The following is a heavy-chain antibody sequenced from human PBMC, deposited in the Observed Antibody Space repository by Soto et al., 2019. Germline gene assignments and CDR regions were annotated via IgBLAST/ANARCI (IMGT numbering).Heavy chain of an antibody. CDR2: IYYSGST. Sequence: QLQLQESGPGLVKPSETLSLTRTVSGGSISSSNYYWGWIRQPPGKGLEWIGSIYYSGSTYYNPSLKSRITISVDTSKNQFALKLRSVPASDTAVYYCAGPNSSSWYYFDYWGQGTLGPVSS. J-gene: IGHJ4*02. CDR1: GGSISSSNYY. D-gene: IGHD6-13*01. V-gene: IGHV4-39*01. CDR3: AGPNSSSWYYFDY.